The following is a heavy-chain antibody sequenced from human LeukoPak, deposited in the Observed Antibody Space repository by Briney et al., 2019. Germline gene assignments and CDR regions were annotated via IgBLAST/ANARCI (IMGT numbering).Heavy chain of an antibody. CDR2: ISGSGDNT. V-gene: IGHV3-23*01. CDR1: GFTFSSYA. Sequence: GGSLRLFCAASGFTFSSYAMSWVRQAPGKGLEWVSGISGSGDNTYYAYSVKGRFTISRDNSKNTLYVQVNSLGTEDTAAYYCAKGSYYDSSGSFYFDYWGQGTLVTVSS. D-gene: IGHD3-22*01. J-gene: IGHJ4*02. CDR3: AKGSYYDSSGSFYFDY.